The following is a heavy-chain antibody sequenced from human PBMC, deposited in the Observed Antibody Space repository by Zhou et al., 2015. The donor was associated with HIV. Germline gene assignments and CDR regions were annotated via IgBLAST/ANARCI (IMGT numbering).Heavy chain of an antibody. J-gene: IGHJ4*02. CDR3: ARDQYTGSSWGGGHDY. CDR1: GGTFSSYT. D-gene: IGHD6-13*01. CDR2: IIPILGIA. V-gene: IGHV1-69*08. Sequence: QVQLVQSGAEVKKPGSSVKVSCKASGGTFSSYTISWVRQAPGQGLEWMGRIIPILGIANYAQKFQGRVTITADKSTSTAYMELSSLRSEDTAVYYCARDQYTGSSWGGGHDYWGRGNPGHRLL.